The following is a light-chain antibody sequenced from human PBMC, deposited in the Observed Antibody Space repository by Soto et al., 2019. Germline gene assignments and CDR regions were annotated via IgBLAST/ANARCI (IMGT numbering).Light chain of an antibody. CDR3: CSYAGSYTYV. CDR2: DVS. Sequence: QSLLTQPRSLSGSPGQSVTISCTGTISDVGGYNYGSWYQQHPGKAPKLMIFDVSKRPSGVPDRFSGSKSANTASLTISGLQAEDEADYYCCSYAGSYTYVFGTGTKVTVL. V-gene: IGLV2-11*01. CDR1: ISDVGGYNY. J-gene: IGLJ1*01.